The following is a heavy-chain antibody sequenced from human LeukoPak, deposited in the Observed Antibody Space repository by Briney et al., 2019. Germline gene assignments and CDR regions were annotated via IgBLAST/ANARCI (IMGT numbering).Heavy chain of an antibody. CDR1: GFTFSSYS. V-gene: IGHV3-7*01. CDR3: ARDNHRLNYDFWSGYINRPPSNFDY. CDR2: IKQDGSEK. J-gene: IGHJ4*02. D-gene: IGHD3-3*01. Sequence: GGSLRLSCAASGFTFSSYSMNWVRQAPGKGLEWVANIKQDGSEKYYVDSVKGRFTISRDNAKNSLYLQMNSLRAEDTAVYYCARDNHRLNYDFWSGYINRPPSNFDYWGQGTLVTVSS.